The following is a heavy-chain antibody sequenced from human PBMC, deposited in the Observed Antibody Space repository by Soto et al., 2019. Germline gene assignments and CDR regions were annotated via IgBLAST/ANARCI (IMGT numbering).Heavy chain of an antibody. CDR2: IIPIFGTA. CDR1: EDTFRNYA. D-gene: IGHD3-22*01. Sequence: QVELVQSGAEVKKPGSSVKVSCQASEDTFRNYAISWVRQAPGQGLEWMGGIIPIFGTANYAQKFQGRVTITADTSANTVYLELSSLRSEDTAVYYCARPDEGGYSSNHHYYYALDVWGQGTTVTV. V-gene: IGHV1-69*06. CDR3: ARPDEGGYSSNHHYYYALDV. J-gene: IGHJ6*02.